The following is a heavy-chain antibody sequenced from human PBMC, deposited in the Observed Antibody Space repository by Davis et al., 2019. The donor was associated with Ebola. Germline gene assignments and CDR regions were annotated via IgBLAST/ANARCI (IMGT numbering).Heavy chain of an antibody. Sequence: SVKVSCKASGGTFSSYAISWVRQAPGQGLEWMGGIIPIFGTANYAQKFQGRVTITADESTSTAYMELSSLRSEDTAVYYCAEYYYDGRNAFDIWGQGTMVTVSS. CDR2: IIPIFGTA. D-gene: IGHD3-22*01. J-gene: IGHJ3*02. CDR1: GGTFSSYA. V-gene: IGHV1-69*13. CDR3: AEYYYDGRNAFDI.